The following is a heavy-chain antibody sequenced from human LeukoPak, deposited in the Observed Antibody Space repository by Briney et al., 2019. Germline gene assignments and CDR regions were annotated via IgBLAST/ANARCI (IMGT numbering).Heavy chain of an antibody. D-gene: IGHD1-26*01. J-gene: IGHJ4*02. Sequence: PSETLSLTCTVSGYSISSRYYWGWIRQPPGKGLEWIGSIYHSGSTYYNPSLKSRVTISVDTSKNQFSLKQSSVTAADTAVYYCARETVGATSFDYWGQGTLVTVSS. CDR1: GYSISSRYY. CDR2: IYHSGST. CDR3: ARETVGATSFDY. V-gene: IGHV4-38-2*02.